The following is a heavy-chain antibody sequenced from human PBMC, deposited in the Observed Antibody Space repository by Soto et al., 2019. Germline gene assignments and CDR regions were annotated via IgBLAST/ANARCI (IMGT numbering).Heavy chain of an antibody. CDR2: INWDSGKI. CDR1: GFTIDTYA. CDR3: ARDNNRLYGEHESTCFDP. V-gene: IGHV3-9*01. J-gene: IGHJ5*02. Sequence: GGSLRLSCAASGFTIDTYAMHWVRQAPGKGLEWVAGINWDSGKIGYADSVKGRFSISRDHAKNSLYLQMSSLKPEDTAFYFCARDNNRLYGEHESTCFDPWGQGTLVTVSS. D-gene: IGHD3-10*01.